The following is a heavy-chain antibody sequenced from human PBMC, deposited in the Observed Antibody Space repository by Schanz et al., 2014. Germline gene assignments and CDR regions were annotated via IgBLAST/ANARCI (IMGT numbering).Heavy chain of an antibody. J-gene: IGHJ3*02. V-gene: IGHV3-23*01. CDR2: INSVGSNT. CDR3: AKGRFGELSAFDI. CDR1: GFTFGDYA. D-gene: IGHD3-10*01. Sequence: EVQLLESGGGLVQPGGSLRLSCAASGFTFGDYAMTWVRQAPGKGLVWVARINSVGSNTDYADSVTGRFTISRDNAKNTLYLQMNSLRAEDTAVYYCAKGRFGELSAFDIWGQGTMVTVSS.